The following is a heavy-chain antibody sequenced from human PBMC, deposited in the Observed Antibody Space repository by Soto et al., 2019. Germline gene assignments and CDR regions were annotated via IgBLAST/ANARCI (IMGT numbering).Heavy chain of an antibody. CDR3: ARGVGSSPPRY. J-gene: IGHJ4*02. V-gene: IGHV4-59*01. CDR2: IYDSGSP. Sequence: SETLSLTCTISGGSISVYYWSWIRQSPGQGLEWIGYIYDSGSPYYNPSLRTRVTISADTSKNQISLKLTSATAADTAVYFCARGVGSSPPRYWGRGTLVTVSS. D-gene: IGHD3-9*01. CDR1: GGSISVYY.